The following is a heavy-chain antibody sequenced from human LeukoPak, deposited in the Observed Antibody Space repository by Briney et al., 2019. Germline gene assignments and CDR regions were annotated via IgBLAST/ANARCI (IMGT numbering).Heavy chain of an antibody. Sequence: SETLSLTCSVSGYSIGSGHYWGWIRQPPGKGLEWIGNMYQTGSSYYSPSLKSRVTISLDMSKNQISLKLTFVTAADTAFYFCARENVVAQGTFDYWGQGALVTVSS. J-gene: IGHJ4*02. CDR1: GYSIGSGHY. CDR2: MYQTGSS. V-gene: IGHV4-38-2*02. CDR3: ARENVVAQGTFDY. D-gene: IGHD2-21*01.